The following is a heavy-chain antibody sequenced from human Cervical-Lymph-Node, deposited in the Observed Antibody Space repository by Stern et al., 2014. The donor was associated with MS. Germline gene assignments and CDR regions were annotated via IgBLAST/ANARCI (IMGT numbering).Heavy chain of an antibody. CDR1: GGTFNRYA. V-gene: IGHV1-69*01. D-gene: IGHD3-22*01. CDR3: ARGPDHSGGYYYAY. J-gene: IGHJ4*02. Sequence: QVQLGQSGAEVKKPGSSVKVSCKASGGTFNRYAISWVRQAPGQGLEWMGGIIPIFGTANYAQKFQGRVTITADESTSTAYMEVSSLRSEDTAVFYCARGPDHSGGYYYAYWGQGTLVTVSS. CDR2: IIPIFGTA.